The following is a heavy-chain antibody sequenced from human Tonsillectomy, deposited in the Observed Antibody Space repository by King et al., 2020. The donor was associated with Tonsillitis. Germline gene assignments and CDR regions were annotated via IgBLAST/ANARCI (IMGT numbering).Heavy chain of an antibody. CDR3: ARDSSPYCGADCYFDAFDI. D-gene: IGHD2-21*02. CDR1: GFSLSNYW. CDR2: INRDGGRI. V-gene: IGHV3-7*01. J-gene: IGHJ3*02. Sequence: VQLVESGGGLVQPGRSLRLSCAVSGFSLSNYWMTWVRQAPGKGLEWVANINRDGGRIRYVDSVKGRFTISRDNAENSLYLQMNSLRGEDTAVYYCARDSSPYCGADCYFDAFDIWGQGTMVTVSS.